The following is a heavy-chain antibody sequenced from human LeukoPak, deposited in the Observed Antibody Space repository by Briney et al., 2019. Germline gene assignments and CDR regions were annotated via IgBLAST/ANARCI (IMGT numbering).Heavy chain of an antibody. CDR3: ARVGSMVRGVIGDYNWFDP. CDR2: VNPNSGNT. J-gene: IGHJ5*02. CDR1: GYTFTSYD. D-gene: IGHD3-10*01. Sequence: ASVKVSCKASGYTFTSYDINWVRQATGQGLEWMGWVNPNSGNTGYAQKFQGRVTMTRNTSISTAYMELSSLRSEDTAVYYCARVGSMVRGVIGDYNWFDPWGQGTLVTVSS. V-gene: IGHV1-8*01.